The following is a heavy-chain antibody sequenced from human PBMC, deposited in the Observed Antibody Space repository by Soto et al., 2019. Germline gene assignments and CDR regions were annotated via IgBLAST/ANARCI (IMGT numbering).Heavy chain of an antibody. CDR2: VYYTGST. J-gene: IGHJ4*02. D-gene: IGHD5-12*01. Sequence: GTLSLTCSVPGASINNYYGSWIRHPPGKGLEWIGFVYYTGSTSTKYNPSLQSRVAMSVDSSKNQFSLKLTSMTAADTAIYYCAKYSRKDAEGYRLDFWGPGTLVTVSS. CDR3: AKYSRKDAEGYRLDF. V-gene: IGHV4-59*01. CDR1: GASINNYY.